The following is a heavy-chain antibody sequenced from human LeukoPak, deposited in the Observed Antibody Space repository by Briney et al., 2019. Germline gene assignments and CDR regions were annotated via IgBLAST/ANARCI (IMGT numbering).Heavy chain of an antibody. CDR2: ISGSGGST. V-gene: IGHV3-23*01. CDR3: AKVPSNWYFEGFDY. Sequence: GGPLTLPCAASGFTFSNYAMSWLRQSPGKGLEWVSAISGSGGSTYYADSVKGRFTISRDNSKNTLYLQMNSLRAEDTAVYYCAKVPSNWYFEGFDYWGQGTLVTVSS. CDR1: GFTFSNYA. D-gene: IGHD6-13*01. J-gene: IGHJ4*02.